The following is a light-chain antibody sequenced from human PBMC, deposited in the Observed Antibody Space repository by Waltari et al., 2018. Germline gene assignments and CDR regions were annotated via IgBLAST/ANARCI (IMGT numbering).Light chain of an antibody. CDR2: GVS. CDR1: QSISSY. J-gene: IGKJ1*01. Sequence: DIQMTQSPSSLSASVGDRLPITCRASQSISSYLNWYQQKPGKAPKLLIYGVSSLQSGVPSRFSGSGSGTDFTLTITSLQPEDFATYYCQQSYSFPQTFGQGTKVEVK. CDR3: QQSYSFPQT. V-gene: IGKV1-39*01.